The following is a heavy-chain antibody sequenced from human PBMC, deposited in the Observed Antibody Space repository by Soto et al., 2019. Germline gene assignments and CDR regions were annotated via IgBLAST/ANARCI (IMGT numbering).Heavy chain of an antibody. CDR2: IYYSGST. D-gene: IGHD3-10*01. CDR3: ARGGQIWFGELGYYGMDV. V-gene: IGHV4-61*01. Sequence: SETLSLTCTVSGGSVSSGSYYWSWIRQPPGKGLEWIGYIYYSGSTHYNPSLKSRVTISVDTSKNQFSLKLSSVTAADTAVYYCARGGQIWFGELGYYGMDVWGQGTTVTVSS. CDR1: GGSVSSGSYY. J-gene: IGHJ6*02.